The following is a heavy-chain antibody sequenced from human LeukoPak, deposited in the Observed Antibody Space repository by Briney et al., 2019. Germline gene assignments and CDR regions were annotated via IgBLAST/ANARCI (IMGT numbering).Heavy chain of an antibody. CDR1: GGSISSYY. CDR3: ASEFPPADPTYYHFWSGYPYFDY. V-gene: IGHV4-59*12. D-gene: IGHD3-3*01. J-gene: IGHJ4*02. Sequence: SETLSLTCTVSGGSISSYYWSWIRQPPGKGLEWIGYIYYSGSTNYNPSLKSRVTISVDTSKNQFSLKLSSVTAADTAVYYCASEFPPADPTYYHFWSGYPYFDYWGQGTLVTVSS. CDR2: IYYSGST.